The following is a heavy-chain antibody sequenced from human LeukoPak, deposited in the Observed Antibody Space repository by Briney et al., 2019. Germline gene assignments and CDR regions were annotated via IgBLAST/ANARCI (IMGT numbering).Heavy chain of an antibody. V-gene: IGHV3-21*01. CDR1: GFTFSRYS. D-gene: IGHD3-10*01. J-gene: IGHJ5*02. CDR3: ARGRGGLLWFGEFSS. CDR2: ISTSSSFL. Sequence: GGSLRLSCAASGFTFSRYSMNWVRQAPGKGLEWVSSISTSSSFLYYADSVKGRFTISRDNAKNSLYLQMNSLRAEDTAVYYCARGRGGLLWFGEFSSWGQGTLVTVSS.